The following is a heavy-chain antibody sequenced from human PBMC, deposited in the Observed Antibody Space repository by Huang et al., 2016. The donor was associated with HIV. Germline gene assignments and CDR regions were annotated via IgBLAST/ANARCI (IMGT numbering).Heavy chain of an antibody. J-gene: IGHJ3*02. D-gene: IGHD3-10*01. CDR2: ITSSSGSI. Sequence: EVQLMESGGGLVQPGGSLRLSCAASGLTFSPYNINWVRQAPGKGLGLSSYITSSSGSIYYADSVKGRFTISRDNAKNSLYLQMNSLRAEDTAVYYCARFGSYYYGSGSYLDAFDIWGQGTMVTVSS. CDR3: ARFGSYYYGSGSYLDAFDI. CDR1: GLTFSPYN. V-gene: IGHV3-48*01.